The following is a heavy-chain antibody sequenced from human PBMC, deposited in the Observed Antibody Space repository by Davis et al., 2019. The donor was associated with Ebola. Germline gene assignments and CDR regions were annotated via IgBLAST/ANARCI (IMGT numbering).Heavy chain of an antibody. CDR2: INPSGGST. J-gene: IGHJ4*02. V-gene: IGHV1-46*01. Sequence: ASVKVSCKASGYTFTSYDVSWVRQAPGQGLEWMGIINPSGGSTSYAQKFQGRVTMTRDTSTSTVYMELSSLRSEDTAVYYCAAQVYSSSSLDYWGQGTLVTVSS. CDR1: GYTFTSYD. D-gene: IGHD6-6*01. CDR3: AAQVYSSSSLDY.